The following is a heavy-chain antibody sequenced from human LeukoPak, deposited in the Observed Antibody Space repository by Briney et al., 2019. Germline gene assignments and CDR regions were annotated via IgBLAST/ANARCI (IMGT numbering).Heavy chain of an antibody. CDR3: AKTRYGDYGVYFDY. Sequence: PGGSLRPSCAASGFTFSSYGMHWVRQAPGKGLEWVAVISYDGSNKYYADSVKGRFTISRDNSKNTLYLQMNSLRAEDTAVYYCAKTRYGDYGVYFDYWGQGTLVTVSS. D-gene: IGHD4-17*01. V-gene: IGHV3-30*18. CDR2: ISYDGSNK. J-gene: IGHJ4*02. CDR1: GFTFSSYG.